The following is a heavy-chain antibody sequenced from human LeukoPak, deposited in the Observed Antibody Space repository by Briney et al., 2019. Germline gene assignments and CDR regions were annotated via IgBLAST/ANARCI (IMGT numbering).Heavy chain of an antibody. CDR1: GYTFTGYY. D-gene: IGHD1-26*01. J-gene: IGHJ4*02. V-gene: IGHV1-2*02. CDR3: AREDGGSYGMGY. CDR2: INPNSGGT. Sequence: RASVKVSCKASGYTFTGYYMHWVRQAPGQGLEWMGWINPNSGGTNYAQKFQGRVTMTRDTSISTAYMELSRLRSDDTAVYYCAREDGGSYGMGYWGQGTLVTVSS.